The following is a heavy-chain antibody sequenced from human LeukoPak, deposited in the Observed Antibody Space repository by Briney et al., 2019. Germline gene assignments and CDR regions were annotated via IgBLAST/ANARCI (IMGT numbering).Heavy chain of an antibody. Sequence: GSLRLSCAASGFTVSSNYMSWVRQAPGRGLEWVSLIYSAGSTYYADSVKGRFTISRDNSKNTLYLQMNSLRAEDTAVYYCARDGVRGYAFGPFVYWGQGTLVTVSS. CDR1: GFTVSSNY. CDR3: ARDGVRGYAFGPFVY. J-gene: IGHJ4*02. CDR2: IYSAGST. V-gene: IGHV3-53*01. D-gene: IGHD5-18*01.